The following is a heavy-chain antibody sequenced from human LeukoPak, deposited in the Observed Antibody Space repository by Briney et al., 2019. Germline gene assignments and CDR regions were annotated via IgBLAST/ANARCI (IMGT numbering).Heavy chain of an antibody. J-gene: IGHJ4*02. CDR3: ARQDGGSYARHFDY. Sequence: SSVKVSCKASGGTFSSYAISWVRQAPGQGLEWMGGSIPIFGTANYAQKFQGRVTITTDESTSTAYMELSSMRSEDTAVYYCARQDGGSYARHFDYWGQGTLVTVSS. CDR2: SIPIFGTA. V-gene: IGHV1-69*05. CDR1: GGTFSSYA. D-gene: IGHD1-26*01.